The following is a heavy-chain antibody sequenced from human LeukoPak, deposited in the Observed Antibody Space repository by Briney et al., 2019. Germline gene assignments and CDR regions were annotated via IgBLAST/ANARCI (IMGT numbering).Heavy chain of an antibody. CDR3: ARHLRAYYYDSSGYYYGVPRGYFDY. D-gene: IGHD3-22*01. CDR2: INHSGST. J-gene: IGHJ4*02. V-gene: IGHV4-39*01. Sequence: SETLSLTCTVSGASVSGSPYYWGWIRQPPGKGLEWIGEINHSGSTNYNPSLKSRVTISVDTSKNQFSLKLSSVTAADTAVYYCARHLRAYYYDSSGYYYGVPRGYFDYWGQGTLVTVSS. CDR1: GASVSGSPYY.